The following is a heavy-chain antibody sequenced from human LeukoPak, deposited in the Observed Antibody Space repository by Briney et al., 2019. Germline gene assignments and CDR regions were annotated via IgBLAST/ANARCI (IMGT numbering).Heavy chain of an antibody. CDR1: VGSISSGSYY. V-gene: IGHV4-61*02. Sequence: TLSLSSTVSVGSISSGSYYWSWIGRPAGKGLEWIGRIYTSGSTNYNPSLKSRVTISVDTSKNQFSLKLSSVTAADTAVYYCARGYSSGWYQDAFDIWGQGTMVTVSS. CDR2: IYTSGST. D-gene: IGHD6-19*01. J-gene: IGHJ3*02. CDR3: ARGYSSGWYQDAFDI.